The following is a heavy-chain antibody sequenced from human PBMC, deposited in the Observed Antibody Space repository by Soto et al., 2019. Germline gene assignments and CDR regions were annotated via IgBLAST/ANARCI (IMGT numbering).Heavy chain of an antibody. CDR1: GFTFSSYW. D-gene: IGHD4-17*01. CDR2: INSDGSST. CDR3: ARDPVTTYYYYRMDV. Sequence: SLRLSCAASGFTFSSYWMHWVRQAPGKGLVWVSRINSDGSSTSYADSVKGRFTISRDNDKNTLYLQMNSLRAEDTAVYYCARDPVTTYYYYRMDVWGQGTTVTVSS. J-gene: IGHJ6*02. V-gene: IGHV3-74*01.